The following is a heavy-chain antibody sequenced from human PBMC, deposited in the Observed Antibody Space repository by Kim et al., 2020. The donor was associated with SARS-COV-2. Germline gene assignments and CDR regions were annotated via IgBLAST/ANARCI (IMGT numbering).Heavy chain of an antibody. V-gene: IGHV3-15*01. CDR1: GFTFSNAW. Sequence: GGSLRLSCAASGFTFSNAWMSWIRQAPGKGLEWVGRIKSKTDGGTTDYAAPVKGRFTISRDDSKNTLYLQMNSLKTEDTAVYYCTTDLSYYYDSSGYRYFDCWGQGTLVTVSS. CDR2: IKSKTDGGTT. J-gene: IGHJ4*02. CDR3: TTDLSYYYDSSGYRYFDC. D-gene: IGHD3-22*01.